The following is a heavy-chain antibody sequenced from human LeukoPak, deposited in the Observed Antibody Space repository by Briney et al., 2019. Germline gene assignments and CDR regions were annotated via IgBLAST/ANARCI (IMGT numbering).Heavy chain of an antibody. Sequence: GGSLRLSCAASGFTFRSYAMSWVRQAPGKGRGWVSTITGGDGSTYYADSVKGRFTISRDNSKNTLYLQMNSLRAEDTAVYYCAKDGAGGGFFDYWGQGTLVTVSS. CDR1: GFTFRSYA. V-gene: IGHV3-23*01. CDR3: AKDGAGGGFFDY. D-gene: IGHD5-12*01. J-gene: IGHJ4*02. CDR2: ITGGDGST.